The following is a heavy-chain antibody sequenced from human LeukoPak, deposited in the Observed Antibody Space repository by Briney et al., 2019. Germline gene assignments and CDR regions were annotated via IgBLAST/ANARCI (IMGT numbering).Heavy chain of an antibody. CDR1: GGSISSGSYY. D-gene: IGHD1-26*01. J-gene: IGHJ4*02. CDR2: IYYSGNT. CDR3: ARRASGSYYPFDY. V-gene: IGHV4-39*01. Sequence: SETLSLTCTVSGGSISSGSYYWGWIRQPPGKRLEWIGTIYYSGNTYYNPSLKSRVTMSVDTSKNQFSLKLSSVTAADTAVYYCARRASGSYYPFDYWGQGTLVTVSS.